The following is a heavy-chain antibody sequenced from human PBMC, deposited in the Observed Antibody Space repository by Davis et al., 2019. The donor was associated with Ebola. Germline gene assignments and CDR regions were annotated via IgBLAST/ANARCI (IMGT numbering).Heavy chain of an antibody. Sequence: ASVKVSCKASGYTLVSYYAHWVRQAPGQGLEWMGIINPSGGTTTYAQKFQGRVTITRDMSTSTSYLDLSNLRSEDTAVYYCARDTGYCSGGSCYYFDYWGQGTLVTVSS. CDR2: INPSGGTT. V-gene: IGHV1-46*01. D-gene: IGHD2-15*01. CDR1: GYTLVSYY. J-gene: IGHJ4*02. CDR3: ARDTGYCSGGSCYYFDY.